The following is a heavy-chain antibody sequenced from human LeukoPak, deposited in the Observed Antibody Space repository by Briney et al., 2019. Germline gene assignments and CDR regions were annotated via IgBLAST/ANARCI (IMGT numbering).Heavy chain of an antibody. Sequence: SETLSLTCAVYGGSFSGYYWSWIRQPPGKGLEWIGEINHSGSTNYNPSLKSRVTISVDTSKNQFSLKLSSVTAADTAVYYCARGIIAAAGLAYWFDPWGQGTLVTVSS. V-gene: IGHV4-34*01. D-gene: IGHD6-13*01. CDR3: ARGIIAAAGLAYWFDP. CDR2: INHSGST. CDR1: GGSFSGYY. J-gene: IGHJ5*02.